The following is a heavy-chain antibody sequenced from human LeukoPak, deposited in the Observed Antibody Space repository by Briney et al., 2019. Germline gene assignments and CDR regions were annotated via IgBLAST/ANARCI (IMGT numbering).Heavy chain of an antibody. CDR2: IVVGSGNT. Sequence: SVKVSCKASGFAFTSSAMQWVRQARGQRLEWIGWIVVGSGNTNYSQKFQERFTITRDISTSTAYIELSILRSEDTAVYYCAASRSYYYDSSGYWSAFDIWRQGTMVTVSS. D-gene: IGHD3-22*01. V-gene: IGHV1-58*02. CDR3: AASRSYYYDSSGYWSAFDI. J-gene: IGHJ3*02. CDR1: GFAFTSSA.